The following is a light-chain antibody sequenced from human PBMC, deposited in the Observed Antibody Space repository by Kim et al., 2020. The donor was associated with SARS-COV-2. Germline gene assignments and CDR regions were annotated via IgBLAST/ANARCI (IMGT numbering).Light chain of an antibody. CDR1: SDNVGDQG. CDR2: RNN. V-gene: IGLV10-54*04. Sequence: QAGLTQPPSVSTDLGQTATLTCTGNSDNVGDQGAAWLQQHRGHPPKLLSYRNNNRPSGIPEKFSASRSGNTASLTITGLQPEDEADYYCSAWDNRLSVWVFGGGTKLTVL. J-gene: IGLJ3*02. CDR3: SAWDNRLSVWV.